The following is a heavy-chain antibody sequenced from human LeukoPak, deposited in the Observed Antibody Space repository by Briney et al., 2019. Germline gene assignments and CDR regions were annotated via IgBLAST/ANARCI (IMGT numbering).Heavy chain of an antibody. J-gene: IGHJ4*02. D-gene: IGHD3/OR15-3a*01. CDR3: ARGFRWTGIFDY. Sequence: SETLSLTCAVYGGSFSGYYWSWIRQPPGKGLEWMGEINHSRSTNYNPSLKSRVTISVDTSKNQFSLKLSSVTAADTAVYYCARGFRWTGIFDYWGQGTLVTVSS. CDR2: INHSRST. V-gene: IGHV4-34*01. CDR1: GGSFSGYY.